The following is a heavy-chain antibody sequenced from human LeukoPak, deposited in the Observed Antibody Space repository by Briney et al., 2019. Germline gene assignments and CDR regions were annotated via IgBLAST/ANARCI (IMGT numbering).Heavy chain of an antibody. J-gene: IGHJ3*02. Sequence: GGSLRLSCAASGFTFSSYWIHWVRQAPGEGLVWVSRIKTDGSITTYANSVAGRFTISRDNAKNTVYLQMNSLRAEDTAVYYCARHGGAVRGEGKDAFDIWGQGTMVTVSS. D-gene: IGHD3-10*01. CDR2: IKTDGSIT. CDR1: GFTFSSYW. V-gene: IGHV3-74*01. CDR3: ARHGGAVRGEGKDAFDI.